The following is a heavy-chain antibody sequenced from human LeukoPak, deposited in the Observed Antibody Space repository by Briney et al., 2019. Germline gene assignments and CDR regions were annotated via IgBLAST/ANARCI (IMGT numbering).Heavy chain of an antibody. CDR3: ARQGGSYRSAQVLDY. Sequence: SETLSLTCTVSGGSISSSSYSWGWIRQPPGKGLEWIGSIYYSGSTYYNPSLKSRVTISVDTSKNQLSLKLSSVTAADTAVYYCARQGGSYRSAQVLDYWGQGTLVTVSS. J-gene: IGHJ4*02. D-gene: IGHD3-16*02. V-gene: IGHV4-39*01. CDR1: GGSISSSSYS. CDR2: IYYSGST.